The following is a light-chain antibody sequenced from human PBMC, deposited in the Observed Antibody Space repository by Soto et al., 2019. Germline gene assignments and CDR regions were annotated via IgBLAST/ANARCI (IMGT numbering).Light chain of an antibody. V-gene: IGLV1-40*01. J-gene: IGLJ2*01. CDR1: SSNIGAGYD. CDR2: GNS. Sequence: QSVLTQPPSVSGAPGQRVTISCTGSSSNIGAGYDVHWYQQLPGTAPKLLIYGNSNRPSGVPDRFSGSKSGTSASLAITGLQAEDEADYYCQSYDSSLSGSVVFGGGTKLHRP. CDR3: QSYDSSLSGSVV.